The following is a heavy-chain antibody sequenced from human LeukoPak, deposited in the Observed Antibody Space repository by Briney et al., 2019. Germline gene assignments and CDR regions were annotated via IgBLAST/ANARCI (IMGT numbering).Heavy chain of an antibody. D-gene: IGHD1-26*01. CDR3: ARRRDLYSGSYYPFDY. CDR2: IYPGDSDA. V-gene: IGHV5-51*01. Sequence: GESLKISCKGSGYSFNSYWIGWVRQMPGKGLKWMGIIYPGDSDARYSPSFQGQVTISADKSISTAYLQWSSLKASDTAMYYCARRRDLYSGSYYPFDYWGQGTLVTVSS. CDR1: GYSFNSYW. J-gene: IGHJ4*02.